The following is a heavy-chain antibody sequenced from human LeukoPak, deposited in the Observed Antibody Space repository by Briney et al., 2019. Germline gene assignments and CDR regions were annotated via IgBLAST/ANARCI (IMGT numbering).Heavy chain of an antibody. CDR1: GGTFSSYA. Sequence: SVKVSCKASGGTFSSYAISWVRQAPGQGLEWMGGIIPIFGTANYAQKFQGRVTITADESTSTAYMELSSLRSEVTAVYYCAREYSSSAAFDYWGQGTLVTVSS. CDR2: IIPIFGTA. D-gene: IGHD6-6*01. J-gene: IGHJ4*02. V-gene: IGHV1-69*13. CDR3: AREYSSSAAFDY.